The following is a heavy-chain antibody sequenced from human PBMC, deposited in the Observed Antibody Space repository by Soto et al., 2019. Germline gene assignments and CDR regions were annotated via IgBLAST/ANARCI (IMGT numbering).Heavy chain of an antibody. D-gene: IGHD1-1*01. V-gene: IGHV4-61*01. J-gene: IGHJ3*02. CDR1: GGSVSSGSYY. CDR3: ARESWGQLERNLIAFDI. Sequence: SETLSLTCTVSGGSVSSGSYYWSWIRQPPGKGLEWIGYIYYSGSTNYNPSLKSRVTISVDTSKNQFSLKLSSVTAADTAVYYCARESWGQLERNLIAFDIWGQGTMVTVSS. CDR2: IYYSGST.